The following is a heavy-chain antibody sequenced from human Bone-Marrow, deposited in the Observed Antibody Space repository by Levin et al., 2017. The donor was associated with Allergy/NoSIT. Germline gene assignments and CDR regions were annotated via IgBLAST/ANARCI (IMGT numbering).Heavy chain of an antibody. Sequence: LSLTCAASGFTFSDDYVSWIRQAPGKGLEWVSGISSTSTSTKYADSVKGRFTISRDNAKNSLYLQMNSLRVEDTAVYYCARDRGIHWFGGYYMDGWGKGTTVTVSS. CDR3: ARDRGIHWFGGYYMDG. D-gene: IGHD3-10*01. J-gene: IGHJ6*03. CDR1: GFTFSDDY. V-gene: IGHV3-11*05. CDR2: ISSTSTST.